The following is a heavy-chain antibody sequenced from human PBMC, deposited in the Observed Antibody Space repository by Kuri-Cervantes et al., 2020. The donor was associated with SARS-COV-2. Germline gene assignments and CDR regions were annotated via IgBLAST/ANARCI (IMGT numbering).Heavy chain of an antibody. D-gene: IGHD5-18*01. J-gene: IGHJ4*02. Sequence: GGSLRLSCAASGFTFSSYGMHWVRQAPGKGLEWVAVISYDGSNKYYADSVKGRFTISRDNARNSLSLQMNSLRAEDTAMYYCATDTAMVDYWGQGTLVTVSS. CDR3: ATDTAMVDY. CDR1: GFTFSSYG. V-gene: IGHV3-30*03. CDR2: ISYDGSNK.